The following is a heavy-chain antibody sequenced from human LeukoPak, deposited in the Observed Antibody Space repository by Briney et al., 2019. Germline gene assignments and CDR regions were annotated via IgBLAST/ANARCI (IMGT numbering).Heavy chain of an antibody. CDR2: IYYSGST. CDR1: GGSISSYY. V-gene: IGHV4-59*08. CDR3: ARAVYCSSNACYDGAWFDP. J-gene: IGHJ5*02. Sequence: SETLSLTCTVSGGSISSYYWSWIRQPPGKGLEWIGYIYYSGSTNYNPSLNSRVTISVDTSKNQFSLKLSSVTAADTAIYYCARAVYCSSNACYDGAWFDPWGQGTLVTVSA. D-gene: IGHD2-2*01.